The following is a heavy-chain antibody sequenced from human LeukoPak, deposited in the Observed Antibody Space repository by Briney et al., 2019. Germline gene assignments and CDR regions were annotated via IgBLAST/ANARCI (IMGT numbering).Heavy chain of an antibody. V-gene: IGHV3-15*01. CDR1: GFTFSNAW. Sequence: GGSLRLSCAASGFTFSNAWMSWVRQAPGKGLEWVGRIKSKTDGGTTDYAAPVKGRFTISRDDSQNTLYLQMNSLNTEDTAVYYCTTGGIYGGFSLDYWGQGTLVTVSS. J-gene: IGHJ4*02. CDR3: TTGGIYGGFSLDY. D-gene: IGHD2-15*01. CDR2: IKSKTDGGTT.